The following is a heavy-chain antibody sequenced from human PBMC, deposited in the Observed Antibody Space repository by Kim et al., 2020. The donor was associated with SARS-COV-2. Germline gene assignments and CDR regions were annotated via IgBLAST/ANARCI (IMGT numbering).Heavy chain of an antibody. D-gene: IGHD2-2*01. CDR2: INSDGSRT. CDR3: ARPSSTSCKYYYMDV. V-gene: IGHV3-74*01. J-gene: IGHJ6*03. Sequence: GGSLRLSCAASGFTFSTYWMYWVRQAPGKGLVWVSRINSDGSRTDYADSAKGGFTISRDNAKNTLYLQMNSLRAEDTAVYYCARPSSTSCKYYYMDVWGKGTPVTVSS. CDR1: GFTFSTYW.